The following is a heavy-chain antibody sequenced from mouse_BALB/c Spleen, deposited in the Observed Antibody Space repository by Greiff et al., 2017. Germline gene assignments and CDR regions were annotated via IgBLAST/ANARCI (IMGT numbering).Heavy chain of an antibody. J-gene: IGHJ4*01. CDR1: GFTFSSFG. V-gene: IGHV5-17*02. Sequence: DVKLVESGGGLVQPGGSRKLSCAASGFTFSSFGMHWVRQAPEKGLEWVAYISSGSSTIYYADTVKGRFTISRDNPKNTLFLQMTSLRSEDTAMYYCARDTRDYWGQGTSVTVSS. CDR3: ARDTRDY. CDR2: ISSGSSTI.